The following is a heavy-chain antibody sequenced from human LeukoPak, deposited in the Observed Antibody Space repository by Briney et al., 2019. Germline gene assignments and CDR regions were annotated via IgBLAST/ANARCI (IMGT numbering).Heavy chain of an antibody. V-gene: IGHV3-30*04. D-gene: IGHD5-12*01. J-gene: IGHJ6*03. CDR3: AREGANIVATAYMDV. CDR2: ISYDGSNK. CDR1: GFTFSSYA. Sequence: GGSLRLSCAASGFTFSSYAMHWVRQAPGKGLEWVAVISYDGSNKYYADSVKGRFTISRDNSKNTLYLQMNSLRAEDTAVYYCAREGANIVATAYMDVWGKGTTVTVSS.